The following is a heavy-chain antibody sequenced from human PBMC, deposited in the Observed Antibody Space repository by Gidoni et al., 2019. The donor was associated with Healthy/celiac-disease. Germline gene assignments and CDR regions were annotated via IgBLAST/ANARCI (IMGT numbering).Heavy chain of an antibody. J-gene: IGHJ6*02. D-gene: IGHD3-22*01. CDR1: GFTFDDYA. Sequence: EVQLVASGGGLVQPGRSLRRSCAASGFTFDDYAMHWVRQATGKGLEGVSCISWNSCSIGYADSVKGRFTISRDNAKNSLYLQMNSLRAEDTALYYCATDADYYASSCYYPNKYYYYGMDVWGQGTTVTVSS. CDR2: ISWNSCSI. V-gene: IGHV3-9*01. CDR3: ATDADYYASSCYYPNKYYYYGMDV.